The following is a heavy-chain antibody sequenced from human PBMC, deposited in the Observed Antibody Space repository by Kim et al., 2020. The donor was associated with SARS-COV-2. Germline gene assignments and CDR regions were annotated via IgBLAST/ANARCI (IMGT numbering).Heavy chain of an antibody. CDR1: GYTFTSYA. CDR2: INTNTGNP. J-gene: IGHJ4*02. Sequence: ASVKVSFKASGYTFTSYAMNWVRQAPGQGLEWMGWINTNTGNPTYAQGFTGRFVFSLDTSVSTAYLQISSLKAEDTAVYYCARASPGGAVAGSRDYWGQGTLVTVSS. D-gene: IGHD6-19*01. V-gene: IGHV7-4-1*02. CDR3: ARASPGGAVAGSRDY.